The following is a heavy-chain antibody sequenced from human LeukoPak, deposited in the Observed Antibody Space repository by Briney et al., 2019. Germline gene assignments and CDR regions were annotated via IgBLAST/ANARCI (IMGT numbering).Heavy chain of an antibody. D-gene: IGHD6-13*01. CDR2: ISGDGGST. V-gene: IGHV3-43*02. J-gene: IGHJ4*02. CDR3: AKDSHPGYSSSWYSLGY. CDR1: GFTFDDYA. Sequence: GGSLRLSCAASGFTFDDYAMHWVRQAPGKGLEWVSLISGDGGSTYYADSVKGRFTISRDNSKNSLYLQMNSLRTEDTALYYCAKDSHPGYSSSWYSLGYWGQGTLVTVSS.